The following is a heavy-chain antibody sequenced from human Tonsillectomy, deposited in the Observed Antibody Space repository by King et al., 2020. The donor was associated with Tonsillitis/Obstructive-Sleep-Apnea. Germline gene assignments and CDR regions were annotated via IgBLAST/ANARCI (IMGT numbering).Heavy chain of an antibody. Sequence: QLVQSGAEVKKPGASVKVSCKASGYTFTTYTMHWVRQAPGQRLEWMGWINAGNGNTEYSQKFQGRVTITRDTSASTAYMELSSLGSEDTAVYYCARDKDGYNYPDYWGQGTLVTVSS. CDR2: INAGNGNT. V-gene: IGHV1-3*01. J-gene: IGHJ4*02. D-gene: IGHD5-24*01. CDR1: GYTFTTYT. CDR3: ARDKDGYNYPDY.